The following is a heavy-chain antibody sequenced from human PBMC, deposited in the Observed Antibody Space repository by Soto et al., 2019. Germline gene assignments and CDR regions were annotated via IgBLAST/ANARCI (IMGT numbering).Heavy chain of an antibody. CDR1: GGSISSYY. CDR2: IYYSGST. J-gene: IGHJ6*03. V-gene: IGHV4-59*08. CDR3: ARQSVLLATVTTDYYMDV. Sequence: SETLSLTCTVSGGSISSYYWSWIRQPPGKGLEWIGYIYYSGSTNYNPSLKSRVTISVDTSKNQFSLKLSSVTAADTAVYYCARQSVLLATVTTDYYMDVWGKGTTVTVSS. D-gene: IGHD4-4*01.